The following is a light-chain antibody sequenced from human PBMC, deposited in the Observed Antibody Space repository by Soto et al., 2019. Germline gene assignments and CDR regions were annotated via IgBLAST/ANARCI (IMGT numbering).Light chain of an antibody. CDR3: NTYTSKSTGV. J-gene: IGLJ1*01. CDR1: SSDVGGYNY. CDR2: EVS. V-gene: IGLV2-14*01. Sequence: QSALTQPASVSGSPGQSITISCTGTSSDVGGYNYVSWYQQHPGKAPTLIIYEVSNRPSGVSNRFSGSKSGNTASLTISGLQAEDEAEYNCNTYTSKSTGVFGTGTKVTVL.